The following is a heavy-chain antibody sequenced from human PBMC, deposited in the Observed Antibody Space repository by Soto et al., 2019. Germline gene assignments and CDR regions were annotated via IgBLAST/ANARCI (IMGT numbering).Heavy chain of an antibody. CDR2: INAGNGNT. V-gene: IGHV1-3*01. J-gene: IGHJ6*02. Sequence: ASVKVSCKASGYTFTSYAMHWVRQAPGQRLEWMGWINAGNGNTKYSQKFQGRVTITRDTSASTAYMELSSLRSEDTAVYYCACGPLIAVAGTDYYYGMDVWGQGTTVTVSS. CDR1: GYTFTSYA. CDR3: ACGPLIAVAGTDYYYGMDV. D-gene: IGHD6-19*01.